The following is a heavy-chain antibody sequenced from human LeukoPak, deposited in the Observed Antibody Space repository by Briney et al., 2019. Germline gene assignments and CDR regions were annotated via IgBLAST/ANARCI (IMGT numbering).Heavy chain of an antibody. CDR1: GFTFSSYE. D-gene: IGHD2-2*01. J-gene: IGHJ6*02. CDR3: ARDLSYCTITSCSYYYYGMDV. Sequence: GGSLRLSCSASGFTFSSYEMNWVRQAPGKGLEWVSYISSSGGTIYYADSVKGRFTVSRDNAKNSLYLQMNSLRAEDTAVYYCARDLSYCTITSCSYYYYGMDVWGRGTTVTVSS. CDR2: ISSSGGTI. V-gene: IGHV3-48*03.